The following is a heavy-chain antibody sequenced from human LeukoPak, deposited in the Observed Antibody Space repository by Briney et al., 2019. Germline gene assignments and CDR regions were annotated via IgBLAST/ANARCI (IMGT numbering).Heavy chain of an antibody. CDR2: ICGSGGST. CDR1: GFTFSSYA. Sequence: GGSLRLSCAASGFTFSSYAMSWVRQAPGKGLEWVSAICGSGGSTYYADSVKGRFTISRDNSKNTLYLQMNSLRAEDTAVYYCAKSQGSSGWYNYYYGMDVWGQGTTVTVSS. J-gene: IGHJ6*02. D-gene: IGHD6-19*01. V-gene: IGHV3-23*01. CDR3: AKSQGSSGWYNYYYGMDV.